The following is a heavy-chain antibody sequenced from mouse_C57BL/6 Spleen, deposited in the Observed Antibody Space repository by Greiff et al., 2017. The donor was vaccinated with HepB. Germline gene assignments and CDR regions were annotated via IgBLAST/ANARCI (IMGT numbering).Heavy chain of an antibody. D-gene: IGHD1-1*01. V-gene: IGHV1-64*01. CDR1: GYTFTSYW. CDR2: IHPNSGST. J-gene: IGHJ3*01. Sequence: QVQLQQPGAELVKPGASVKLSCKASGYTFTSYWMHWVKQRPGQGLEWIGMIHPNSGSTNYNEKLQSKATLTVDKSSSTASMQLSSLTSEDSAVYYCARHGSSYGAWFAYWGQGTLVTVSA. CDR3: ARHGSSYGAWFAY.